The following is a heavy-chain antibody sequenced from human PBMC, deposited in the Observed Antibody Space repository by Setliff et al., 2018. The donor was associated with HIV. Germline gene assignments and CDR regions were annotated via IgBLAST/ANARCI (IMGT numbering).Heavy chain of an antibody. J-gene: IGHJ4*02. CDR1: GYTLTEVS. V-gene: IGHV1-24*01. D-gene: IGHD3-10*01. CDR3: ARGGDDYGPGTWTFDY. Sequence: ASVKVSCKISGYTLTEVSMHWVRQAPGKGLEWMGYFDPQDGKTIYAQKFRGRVTITSDRSVSTAYMELSSLRSEDMVVYSRARGGDDYGPGTWTFDYWGQGTLVTVSS. CDR2: FDPQDGKT.